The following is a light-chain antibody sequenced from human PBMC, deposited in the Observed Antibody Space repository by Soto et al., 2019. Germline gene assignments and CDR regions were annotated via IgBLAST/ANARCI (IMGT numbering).Light chain of an antibody. CDR1: QNISIS. Sequence: DSQMTQSPSSLSASVGDRVTITCRASQNISISLHLYQQRPGKAPKLLIYAASSLQSGVPSRFSGSGCGTAFTLTTSSLQPKDFATYYCQRSFSTPPTFGGGTKLEIK. CDR3: QRSFSTPPT. CDR2: AAS. J-gene: IGKJ4*01. V-gene: IGKV1-39*01.